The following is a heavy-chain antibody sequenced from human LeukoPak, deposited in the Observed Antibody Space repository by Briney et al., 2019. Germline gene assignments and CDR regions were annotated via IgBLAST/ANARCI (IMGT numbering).Heavy chain of an antibody. V-gene: IGHV3-21*01. J-gene: IGHJ4*02. CDR2: ISSSSSYI. CDR1: GFTFSSYS. D-gene: IGHD4-17*01. Sequence: GGSLRLSCAASGFTFSSYSMNWVRPAPRKGLGWVSSISSSSSYIYYADSVKGRFTISRDNAKNSLYLQMNSLRAEDTAVYYCARGGGDTVTSTFDYWGQGTLVTVSS. CDR3: ARGGGDTVTSTFDY.